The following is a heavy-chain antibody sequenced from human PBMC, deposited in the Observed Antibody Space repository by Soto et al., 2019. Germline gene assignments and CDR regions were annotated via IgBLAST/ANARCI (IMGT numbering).Heavy chain of an antibody. J-gene: IGHJ4*02. CDR1: GGSISSSSYY. V-gene: IGHV4-39*01. CDR3: ARHYDSSGYYYGYFDY. Sequence: SETLSLTCTVSGGSISSSSYYWGWIRQPPGKGLEWVGSIYYSGSTYYNPSLKSRVTISVDTSKNQFSLKLSSVTAADTAVYYCARHYDSSGYYYGYFDYWGQGTLVTVSS. CDR2: IYYSGST. D-gene: IGHD3-22*01.